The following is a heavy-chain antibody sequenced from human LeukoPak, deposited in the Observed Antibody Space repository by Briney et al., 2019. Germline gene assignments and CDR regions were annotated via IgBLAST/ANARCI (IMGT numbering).Heavy chain of an antibody. D-gene: IGHD3-22*01. Sequence: GGSLRHSCVASGFTSVDYAMHGVRQAPGKGVEWVSLICGDGGSTYYADSVKGRFTISRDNSKNSLYLQMNSLRTEDTALYYCAKDWAYYYDSSGYYDAFDIWGQGTMVTVSS. CDR1: GFTSVDYA. J-gene: IGHJ3*02. V-gene: IGHV3-43*02. CDR2: ICGDGGST. CDR3: AKDWAYYYDSSGYYDAFDI.